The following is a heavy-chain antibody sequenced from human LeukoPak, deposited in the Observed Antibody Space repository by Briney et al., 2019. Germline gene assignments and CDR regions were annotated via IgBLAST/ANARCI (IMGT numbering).Heavy chain of an antibody. CDR3: ARGLEMATIGDY. CDR2: IYYSGST. Sequence: PSQTLSLTGTVSGGSISSGGYYWSWIRQHPGKGLEWIGYIYYSGSTYYNPSLKSRVTISVDTSKNQFSLKLSSVTAADTAVYYCARGLEMATIGDYWGQGTLVTVSS. CDR1: GGSISSGGYY. V-gene: IGHV4-31*03. J-gene: IGHJ4*02. D-gene: IGHD5-24*01.